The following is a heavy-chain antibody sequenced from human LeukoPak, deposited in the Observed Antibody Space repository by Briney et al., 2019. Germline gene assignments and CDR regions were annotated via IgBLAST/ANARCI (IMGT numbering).Heavy chain of an antibody. D-gene: IGHD2-2*01. V-gene: IGHV3-23*01. Sequence: GRSLRLSCAASGFTFSSYGMHWVRQAPGKGLEWVSTISGGGDATYYAHSVKGRFAVSRDNSKKTLYLQLNSLRAEDTAVYYCTRDQRKYCSRTTCFVFDIWGQGTVVSVSS. CDR2: ISGGGDAT. CDR1: GFTFSSYG. J-gene: IGHJ3*02. CDR3: TRDQRKYCSRTTCFVFDI.